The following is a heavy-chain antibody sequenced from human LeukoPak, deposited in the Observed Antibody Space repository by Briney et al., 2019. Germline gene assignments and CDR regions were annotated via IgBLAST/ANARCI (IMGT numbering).Heavy chain of an antibody. V-gene: IGHV4-4*02. CDR1: GGSISSRNW. Sequence: PSETLSLTCAVSGGSISSRNWWSWVRQPPGKGPEWIGEIYHSGSTNYNPSLKTRVTISVDTSKNQFSLKLSSVTAADTAVYYCARVDYYYYYMDVWGKGTTVTVSS. CDR2: IYHSGST. CDR3: ARVDYYYYYMDV. J-gene: IGHJ6*03.